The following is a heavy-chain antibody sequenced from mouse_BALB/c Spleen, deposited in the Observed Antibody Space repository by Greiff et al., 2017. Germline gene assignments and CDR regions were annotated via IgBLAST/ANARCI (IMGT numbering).Heavy chain of an antibody. V-gene: IGHV2-2*02. CDR2: IWSGGST. Sequence: VQVVESGPGLVQPSQSLSITCTVSGFSLTSYGVHWVRQSPGKGLEWLGVIWSGGSTDYNAAFISRLSISKDNSKSQVFFKMNSLQANDTAIYYCARKYGYDDEAWFAYWGQGTLVTVSA. D-gene: IGHD2-2*01. J-gene: IGHJ3*01. CDR1: GFSLTSYG. CDR3: ARKYGYDDEAWFAY.